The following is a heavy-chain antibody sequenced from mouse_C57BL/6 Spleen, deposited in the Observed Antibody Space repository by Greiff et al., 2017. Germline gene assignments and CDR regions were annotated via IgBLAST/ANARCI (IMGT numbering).Heavy chain of an antibody. V-gene: IGHV3-6*01. CDR1: GYSITSGYY. J-gene: IGHJ1*03. CDR2: ISYDGSN. D-gene: IGHD3-3*01. CDR3: ARRAGTGWYFDV. Sequence: EVKLVESGPGLVKPSQSLSLTCSVTGYSITSGYYWNWIRQFPGNKLEWMGYISYDGSNNYNPSLKNRISITRDTSKNQFFLKLNSVTTEDTATYYCARRAGTGWYFDVWGTGTTVTVSS.